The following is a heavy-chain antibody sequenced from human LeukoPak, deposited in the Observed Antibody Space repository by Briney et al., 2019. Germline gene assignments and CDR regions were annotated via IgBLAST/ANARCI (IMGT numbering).Heavy chain of an antibody. J-gene: IGHJ4*02. D-gene: IGHD6-6*01. V-gene: IGHV3-23*01. CDR2: IGRSAGST. CDR1: GFTFSTYA. Sequence: GGSLRLSCAASGFTFSTYAMSWVRQAPGKGLEWVSAIGRSAGSTYYADSVKGRFTISRDNSKNTLYLQMNSLRAEDTAVYYCARRGSSSRLDYWGQGTLVTVSS. CDR3: ARRGSSSRLDY.